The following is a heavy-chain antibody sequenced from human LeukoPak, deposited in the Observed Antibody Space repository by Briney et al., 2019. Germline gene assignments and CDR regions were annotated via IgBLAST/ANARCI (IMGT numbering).Heavy chain of an antibody. CDR2: IYYSGST. J-gene: IGHJ4*02. CDR3: ARWGRPRGYSGYEVDY. Sequence: SETLSLTCTVSGGSISSYYWSWIRQPPGKGLEWVGYIYYSGSTNYNPSLKSRVTISVDTSKNQFSLKLSSVTAADTAVYYCARWGRPRGYSGYEVDYWGQGTLVTVSS. CDR1: GGSISSYY. V-gene: IGHV4-59*01. D-gene: IGHD5-12*01.